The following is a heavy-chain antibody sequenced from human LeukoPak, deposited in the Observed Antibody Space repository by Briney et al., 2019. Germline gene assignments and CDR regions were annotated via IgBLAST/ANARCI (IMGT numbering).Heavy chain of an antibody. CDR1: GYTFNGYY. CDR2: INPNSGGT. V-gene: IGHV1-2*02. Sequence: ASVKVSCKASGYTFNGYYMHWVRQAPGQGLEWMGWINPNSGGTNYAQKFQGRVTMTRDTSISTAYMELSRLRSDDTAVYYCARAGGVVVVPGHNWGQGTLVTVSS. J-gene: IGHJ4*02. D-gene: IGHD2-2*01. CDR3: ARAGGVVVVPGHN.